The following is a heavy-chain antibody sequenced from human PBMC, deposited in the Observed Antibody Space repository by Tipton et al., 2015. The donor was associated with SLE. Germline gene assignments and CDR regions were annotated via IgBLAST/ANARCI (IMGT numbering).Heavy chain of an antibody. CDR1: GGSISSGSYY. Sequence: TLSLTCTVSGGSISSGSYYWSWIRQPAGKGLEWIGYIYTSGSTNYNPSLKSRVTISVDTSKNQFSLKLSSVTAADTAVYYCARDGKGQWPVDYWGQGTLVTVSS. V-gene: IGHV4-61*09. D-gene: IGHD6-19*01. CDR2: IYTSGST. CDR3: ARDGKGQWPVDY. J-gene: IGHJ4*02.